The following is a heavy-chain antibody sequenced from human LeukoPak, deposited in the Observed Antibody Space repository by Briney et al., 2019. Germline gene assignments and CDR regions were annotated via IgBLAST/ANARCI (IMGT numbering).Heavy chain of an antibody. J-gene: IGHJ4*02. D-gene: IGHD6-6*01. V-gene: IGHV4-59*08. CDR3: ARHSFARPFDS. CDR2: IYYTGDS. CDR1: GASIFGSY. Sequence: SETLSLTCTVSGASIFGSYWSWIRQPPGKGMEWIGYIYYTGDSNYNPSLKSRATISLDTSRSQFSLMLSSVTAADTAIYYCARHSFARPFDSWGQGTLVTVSS.